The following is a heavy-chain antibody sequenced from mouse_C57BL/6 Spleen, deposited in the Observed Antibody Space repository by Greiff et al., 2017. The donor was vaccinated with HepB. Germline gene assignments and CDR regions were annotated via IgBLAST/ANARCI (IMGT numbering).Heavy chain of an antibody. J-gene: IGHJ4*01. V-gene: IGHV2-6*01. Sequence: VQLQQSGPGLVAPSQSLSITCTVSGFSLTSYGVDWVRQSPGKGLEWLGVIWGVGSTNYNSALKSRMSISKDNSKSQVFLKMNSLQTDDTAMYYCAREGYGSSDYAMDYWGQGTSVTVSS. D-gene: IGHD1-1*01. CDR3: AREGYGSSDYAMDY. CDR1: GFSLTSYG. CDR2: IWGVGST.